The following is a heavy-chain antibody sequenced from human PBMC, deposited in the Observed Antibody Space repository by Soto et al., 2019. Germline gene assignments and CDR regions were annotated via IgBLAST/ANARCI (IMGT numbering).Heavy chain of an antibody. V-gene: IGHV1-8*01. D-gene: IGHD3-9*01. CDR1: GYTFTCYD. J-gene: IGHJ6*03. CDR3: ARGGDYDILTGYRYYYYYYMDV. Sequence: GASVKVSCKASGYTFTCYDINWVRQATGQGLEWMGWMNPNSGNTGYAQKFQGRVTMTRNTSISTAYMELSSLRSEDAAVYYCARGGDYDILTGYRYYYYYYMDVWGKGTTVTVSS. CDR2: MNPNSGNT.